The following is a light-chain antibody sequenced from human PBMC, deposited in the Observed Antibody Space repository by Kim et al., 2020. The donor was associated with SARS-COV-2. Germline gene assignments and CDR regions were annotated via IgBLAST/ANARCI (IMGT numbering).Light chain of an antibody. J-gene: IGLJ2*01. V-gene: IGLV1-44*01. Sequence: GQRVTIACSGSSANIGSNTVNWYQQLPGTAPQLLIYSNNQRPSGVPYRFSGSKSGTSASLAISGLQSEDEADYYCAAWDDSLNGVVFGGGTQLTVL. CDR3: AAWDDSLNGVV. CDR2: SNN. CDR1: SANIGSNT.